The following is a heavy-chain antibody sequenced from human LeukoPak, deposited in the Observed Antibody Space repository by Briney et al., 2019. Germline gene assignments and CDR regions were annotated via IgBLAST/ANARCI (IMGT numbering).Heavy chain of an antibody. Sequence: PPETLSLTCTVSGGSIGSYYWSWIRQPPGRGLEWIGYIHYSGSINSNPSLKSRVTISVDTSKNQFSLRLSSVTAADTAVYYCARVGSYAFDIWGQGTMVTVSS. J-gene: IGHJ3*02. CDR3: ARVGSYAFDI. CDR1: GGSIGSYY. V-gene: IGHV4-59*01. CDR2: IHYSGSI.